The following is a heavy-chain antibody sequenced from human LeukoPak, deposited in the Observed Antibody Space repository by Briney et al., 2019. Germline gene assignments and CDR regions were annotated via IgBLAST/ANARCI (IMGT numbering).Heavy chain of an antibody. CDR1: GGSISGYY. D-gene: IGHD4-23*01. CDR3: ARGSLTVAPAFDI. J-gene: IGHJ3*02. Sequence: SETLSLTCTVSGGSISGYYWSWIRQPPEKGLEWIGYIFYTGSANYNPSLKSRSTISVDTSKNQFSLKLNSVTAADTAIYYCARGSLTVAPAFDIWGQGTMFTVSS. V-gene: IGHV4-59*12. CDR2: IFYTGSA.